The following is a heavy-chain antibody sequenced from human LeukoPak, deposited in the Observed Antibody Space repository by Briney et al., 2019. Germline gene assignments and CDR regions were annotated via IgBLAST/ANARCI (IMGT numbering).Heavy chain of an antibody. CDR1: GFTFSSYG. V-gene: IGHV3-23*01. Sequence: GGSLRLSCAASGFTFSSYGMSWVRQAPGKGLEWVSAISGSGGSTYYADSVKGRFTISRDNSKNTLYLQMNSLRAEDTAVYYCARDRIDYGDYPPDTWGQGTLVTVSS. D-gene: IGHD4-17*01. J-gene: IGHJ5*02. CDR2: ISGSGGST. CDR3: ARDRIDYGDYPPDT.